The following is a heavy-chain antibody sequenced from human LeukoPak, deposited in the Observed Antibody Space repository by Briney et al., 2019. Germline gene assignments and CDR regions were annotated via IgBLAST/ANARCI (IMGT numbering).Heavy chain of an antibody. J-gene: IGHJ3*02. Sequence: SETLSLTCAVFGDSFSGSYWSWIRQPPGKGLEWIGEINHSGTTNYNPSLKSRVTMSVDRSKNQFSLNLNSLTAADTAVYYCAREACSSGTCDAFDIWGQGTIVTVSP. CDR3: AREACSSGTCDAFDI. CDR2: INHSGTT. V-gene: IGHV4-34*01. CDR1: GDSFSGSY. D-gene: IGHD2-15*01.